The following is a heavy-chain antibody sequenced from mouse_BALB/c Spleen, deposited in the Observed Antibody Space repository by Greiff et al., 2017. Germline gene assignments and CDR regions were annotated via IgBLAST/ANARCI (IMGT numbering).Heavy chain of an antibody. Sequence: QVQLQQSGPELVKPGASVKMSCKASGYTFTSYYIHWVKQRPGQGLEWIGWIYPGDGSTKYNEKFKGKTTLTADKSSSTAYMLLSSLTSEDSAIYFCAGGSGSSPWFAYWGQGTLVTVSA. J-gene: IGHJ3*01. CDR1: GYTFTSYY. CDR2: IYPGDGST. D-gene: IGHD1-1*01. V-gene: IGHV1S56*01. CDR3: AGGSGSSPWFAY.